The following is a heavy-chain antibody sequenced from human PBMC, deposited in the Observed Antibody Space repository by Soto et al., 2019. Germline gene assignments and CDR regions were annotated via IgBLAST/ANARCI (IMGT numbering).Heavy chain of an antibody. CDR1: GGSISRGGYY. J-gene: IGHJ4*02. Sequence: HVQLQESGPGLVTPSQTLSLTCTVSGGSISRGGYYWSWIRQHPGKGLAWIAYIYYSGSTYYNPSLKGRVTIFVDTSKNQFALRQSSVTAADTAVYYFARETPGSNYVHYWGQGTLVTVSS. CDR3: ARETPGSNYVHY. V-gene: IGHV4-31*03. D-gene: IGHD2-15*01. CDR2: IYYSGST.